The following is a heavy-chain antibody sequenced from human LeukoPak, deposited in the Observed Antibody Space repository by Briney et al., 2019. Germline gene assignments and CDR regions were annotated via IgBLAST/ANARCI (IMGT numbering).Heavy chain of an antibody. V-gene: IGHV4-4*07. CDR3: ARVRYSDSSVLTRKRSYYFDY. CDR1: GGSISSYY. J-gene: IGHJ4*02. D-gene: IGHD3-22*01. Sequence: SSETLSLTCTVSGGSISSYYWSWIRQPAGKGLESIEHISTSGSTNYNPSLKSRVTMSVDTSKNQFSLKLSSVTAADTAVYYCARVRYSDSSVLTRKRSYYFDYWGQGTLVTVSS. CDR2: ISTSGST.